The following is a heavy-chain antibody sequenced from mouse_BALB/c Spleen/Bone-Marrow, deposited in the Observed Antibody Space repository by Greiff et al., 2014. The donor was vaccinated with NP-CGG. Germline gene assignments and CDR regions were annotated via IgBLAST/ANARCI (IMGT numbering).Heavy chain of an antibody. Sequence: VQLQQSGAEVVKPGASVKVSCKASGYTFTNYWMQWVKQRPGQGLEWIGEIEPSDSYTNYNQDFRGKATLTVDKSSSTAYMQLSSLISEDSAVYYCARGRTTVVSDYWGQGTSLTVSS. CDR2: IEPSDSYT. J-gene: IGHJ2*02. CDR1: GYTFTNYW. D-gene: IGHD1-1*01. CDR3: ARGRTTVVSDY. V-gene: IGHV1-69*02.